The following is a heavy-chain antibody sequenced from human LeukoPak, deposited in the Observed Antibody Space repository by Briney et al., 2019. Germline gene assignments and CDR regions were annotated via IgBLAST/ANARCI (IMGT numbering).Heavy chain of an antibody. CDR2: ISANGGST. D-gene: IGHD6-13*01. Sequence: PGGSLRLSCSASGFIISNYAMHWVRQAPGKGLECLSAISANGGSTYYADSVKGRFTISRDNSRNTLYLQMSSLRAEDTAIYHCLKDLYKGDSSSWYYFHYWGQGTLVTVSS. J-gene: IGHJ4*02. V-gene: IGHV3-64D*06. CDR3: LKDLYKGDSSSWYYFHY. CDR1: GFIISNYA.